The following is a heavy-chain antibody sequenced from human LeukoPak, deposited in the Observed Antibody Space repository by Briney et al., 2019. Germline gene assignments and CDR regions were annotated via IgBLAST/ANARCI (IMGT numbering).Heavy chain of an antibody. D-gene: IGHD3-10*01. CDR2: IRTDGTIT. CDR3: ARESGSYNYYGMDV. J-gene: IGHJ6*02. CDR1: GFTFSSYW. Sequence: PGGSLRLSCAASGFTFSSYWMHWVRQAPGKGLVWVSRIRTDGTITTYADSVKGRFSISRDNAKNTLYLQMNSLRAEDTAVYYCARESGSYNYYGMDVWGQGTTVTVSS. V-gene: IGHV3-74*03.